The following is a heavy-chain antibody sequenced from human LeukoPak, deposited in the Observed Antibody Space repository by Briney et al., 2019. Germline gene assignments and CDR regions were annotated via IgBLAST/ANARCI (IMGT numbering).Heavy chain of an antibody. V-gene: IGHV3-53*01. CDR3: ARDLPDSSSGYAFDI. Sequence: GGSLRLSCAASGFTLNSYWMSWVRQAPGKGLEWVSVIYSGGSTYYADSVKGRFTISRDNSKNTLYLQMNSLRAEDTAVYYCARDLPDSSSGYAFDIWGQGTMVTVSS. D-gene: IGHD3-22*01. J-gene: IGHJ3*02. CDR2: IYSGGST. CDR1: GFTLNSYW.